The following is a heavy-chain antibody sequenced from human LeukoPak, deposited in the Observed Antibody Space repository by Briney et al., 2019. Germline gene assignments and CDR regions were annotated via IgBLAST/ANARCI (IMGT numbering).Heavy chain of an antibody. Sequence: GRSLRLSCAASGFTFSSYGMHWVRQAPGKGLEWVAVIWYDGSNKYYADSVKGRFTISRDNSKNTLYLQMNSLRAEDTAVYYCARDIPVWGSGSIDAFDIWGQGTMVTVSS. CDR2: IWYDGSNK. CDR1: GFTFSSYG. J-gene: IGHJ3*02. D-gene: IGHD3-10*01. V-gene: IGHV3-33*01. CDR3: ARDIPVWGSGSIDAFDI.